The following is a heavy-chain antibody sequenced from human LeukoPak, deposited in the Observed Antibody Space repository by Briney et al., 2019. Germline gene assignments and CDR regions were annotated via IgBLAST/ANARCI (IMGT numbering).Heavy chain of an antibody. CDR1: GYTFTSYG. Sequence: GASVKVSCKASGYTFTSYGISWVRQAPGRGLEWMGWISAYNGNTNYAQKLQGRVTMTTDTSTSTAYMELRSLRSDDTAVYYCTLGYCSSTSCSDDGFWGRGTLVTVSS. CDR2: ISAYNGNT. V-gene: IGHV1-18*01. CDR3: TLGYCSSTSCSDDGF. J-gene: IGHJ4*02. D-gene: IGHD2-2*01.